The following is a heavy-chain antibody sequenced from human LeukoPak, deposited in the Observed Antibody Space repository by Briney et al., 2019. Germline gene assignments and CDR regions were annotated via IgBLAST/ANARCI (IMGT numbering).Heavy chain of an antibody. CDR1: GFTFSSYW. CDR3: ARDDCSGGSCYDYYYGMDV. J-gene: IGHJ6*02. Sequence: GGSLRLSCAASGFTFSSYWMSWVRQAPGKGLEWVANIKQDGSEKYYVDSVKGRFTISRDNAKNSLYLQMNSLIAEDTAVYYCARDDCSGGSCYDYYYGMDVWGQGTTVTVSS. CDR2: IKQDGSEK. D-gene: IGHD2-15*01. V-gene: IGHV3-7*01.